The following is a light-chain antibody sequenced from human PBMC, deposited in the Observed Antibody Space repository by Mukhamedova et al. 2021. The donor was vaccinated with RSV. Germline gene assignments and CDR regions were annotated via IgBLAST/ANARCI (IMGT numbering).Light chain of an antibody. CDR2: KAS. Sequence: WYQRRVHGKAPKLLIYKASSLESGVPSRFSASGSGTEFTLTISSLQPDDFATYYCQQYNSYWTFGQGTKVEIK. J-gene: IGKJ1*01. CDR3: QQYNSYWT. V-gene: IGKV1-5*03.